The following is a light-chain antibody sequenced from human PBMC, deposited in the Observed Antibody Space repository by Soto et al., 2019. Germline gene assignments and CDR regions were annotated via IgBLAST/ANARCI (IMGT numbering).Light chain of an antibody. CDR1: QSISYW. CDR2: KAS. CDR3: QHYSSYPIT. J-gene: IGKJ5*01. Sequence: DIQMTQSPSTLSASVGERVTITCRASQSISYWLAWYQQKPGKAPKVLIYKASSLESGVPSRFSGSGSGTEFTLTINSLQPDDVATYYCQHYSSYPITFGQGTRLEIK. V-gene: IGKV1-5*03.